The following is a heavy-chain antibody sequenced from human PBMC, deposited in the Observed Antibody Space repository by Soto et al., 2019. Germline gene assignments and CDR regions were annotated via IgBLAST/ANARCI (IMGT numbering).Heavy chain of an antibody. CDR2: ISSSGSTI. CDR1: GFTFSDYY. Sequence: GGSLRLSCAASGFTFSDYYMSWIRQAPGKGLEWVSYISSSGSTIYYADSVKGRFTISRDNAKNSLYLQMSSLRAEDTAVYYCARDMELDYYGSGSYVGGYYYGMDVWGQGTTVTVSS. CDR3: ARDMELDYYGSGSYVGGYYYGMDV. V-gene: IGHV3-11*01. D-gene: IGHD3-10*01. J-gene: IGHJ6*02.